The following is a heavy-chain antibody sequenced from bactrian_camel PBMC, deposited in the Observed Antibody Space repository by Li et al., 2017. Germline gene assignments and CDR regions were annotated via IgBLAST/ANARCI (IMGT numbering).Heavy chain of an antibody. CDR3: AADVANTALGRGGRWARLRDVDWNY. J-gene: IGHJ4*01. D-gene: IGHD8*01. V-gene: IGHV3S40*01. CDR2: INSGSDST. Sequence: VQLVESGGGSVQAGGSLRLSCAASGFALSTYDMSWVRQAPGKGLEWVAGINSGSDSTYYADSVKGRFTISRDNAQNALYLQMNNLQAEDTAMYFCAADVANTALGRGGRWARLRDVDWNYWGQGTQVTVS. CDR1: GFALSTYD.